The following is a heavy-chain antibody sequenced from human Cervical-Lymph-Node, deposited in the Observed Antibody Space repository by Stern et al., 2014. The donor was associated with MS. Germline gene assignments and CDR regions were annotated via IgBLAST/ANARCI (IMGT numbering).Heavy chain of an antibody. CDR1: GFTFTDYY. CDR3: AREEANWFDP. V-gene: IGHV3-11*01. J-gene: IGHJ5*02. Sequence: VQLVESGGGLVKPGGSLRLTCAASGFTFTDYYMTWIRQTPGRGLEWVSYISSDSTVIYYGDSVKGRFTISRDNAKNLVYLQMNNLRVEDTAVYYCAREEANWFDPWGQGVPVTVSS. CDR2: ISSDSTVI.